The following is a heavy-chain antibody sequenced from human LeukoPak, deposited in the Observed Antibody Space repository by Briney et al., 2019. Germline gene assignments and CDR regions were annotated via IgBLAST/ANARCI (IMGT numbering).Heavy chain of an antibody. CDR3: VKASSSSPQYNWFDA. CDR1: GFTFSSYA. Sequence: PGGSLRLSCAVSGFTFSSYAMSWVRQAPGKGLEWVSALSGSGGSTFYADSVKGRVTISRDNSKNTLYLQMNSLRAEDTALYYCVKASSSSPQYNWFDAWGQGTLVTVSS. J-gene: IGHJ5*02. V-gene: IGHV3-23*01. CDR2: LSGSGGST. D-gene: IGHD6-6*01.